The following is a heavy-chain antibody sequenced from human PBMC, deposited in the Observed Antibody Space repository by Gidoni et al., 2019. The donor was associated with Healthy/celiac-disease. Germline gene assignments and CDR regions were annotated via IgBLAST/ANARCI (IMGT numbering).Heavy chain of an antibody. CDR2: INWNGGST. D-gene: IGHD3-3*01. CDR3: ARDSVPYDFWRWFDP. J-gene: IGHJ5*02. V-gene: IGHV3-20*01. CDR1: GLPCDDYG. Sequence: EVQLVESGGGVVRPGGALRLSCAASGLPCDDYGMSWVRQTPGKGLEWVSGINWNGGSTGYADSVKGRFTISRDNAKNSLYLQMNSLRAEDTALYHCARDSVPYDFWRWFDPWGQGTLVTVSS.